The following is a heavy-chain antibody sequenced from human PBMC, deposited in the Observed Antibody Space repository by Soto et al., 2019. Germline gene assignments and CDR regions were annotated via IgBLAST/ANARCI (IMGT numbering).Heavy chain of an antibody. Sequence: SETLSLTCTVSGGSISSYYWSWIRQPPGKGLEWIGYIYYTGSTNYNPSLKSRVTISVDTSKNQFSLKLSSVTAADTAVYYCAKNSGSYYDAFDIWGQGTMVTVSS. CDR1: GGSISSYY. D-gene: IGHD1-26*01. CDR3: AKNSGSYYDAFDI. V-gene: IGHV4-59*01. J-gene: IGHJ3*02. CDR2: IYYTGST.